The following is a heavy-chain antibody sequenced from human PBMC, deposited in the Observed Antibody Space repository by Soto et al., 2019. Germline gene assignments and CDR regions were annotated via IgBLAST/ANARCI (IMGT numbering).Heavy chain of an antibody. CDR1: GGTFSSYA. D-gene: IGHD6-13*01. Sequence: ASVKVSCTASGGTFSSYAISWVRQAPGQGLEWMGIINPSGGSTSYAQKFQGRVTMTRDTSTSTVYMELSSLRSEDTAVYYCARGSTKRISAAGRGRLDPWGQGTLVIVYS. CDR2: INPSGGST. CDR3: ARGSTKRISAAGRGRLDP. V-gene: IGHV1-46*01. J-gene: IGHJ5*02.